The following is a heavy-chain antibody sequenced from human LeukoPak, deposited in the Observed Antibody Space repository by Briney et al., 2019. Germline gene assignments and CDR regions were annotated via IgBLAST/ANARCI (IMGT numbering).Heavy chain of an antibody. V-gene: IGHV3-7*04. CDR2: IKQDGSEK. J-gene: IGHJ4*02. CDR3: VRDYCSGVTCYDGY. D-gene: IGHD2-15*01. Sequence: PGGSLRLSCAGYGYIFRRYWMSWVRQGPGKGLEWVANIKQDGSEKYYVDSVKGRFTISRDNAKSSVYLKMNSLRAEDTAVYYCVRDYCSGVTCYDGYWGQGSLVTVSS. CDR1: GYIFRRYW.